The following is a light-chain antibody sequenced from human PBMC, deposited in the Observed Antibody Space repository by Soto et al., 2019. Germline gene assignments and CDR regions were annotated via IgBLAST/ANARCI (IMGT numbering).Light chain of an antibody. CDR3: QNNNGALPVA. Sequence: DIQMTQSPSSLSASVGDRVTITCRSSQAIDQSVAWYQQKPGQVPKLLIYAASTLHSGVPSRFSGSGSGTLFPSPTPGLRLEDVALFSFQNNNGALPVAFGPGPQWMS. J-gene: IGKJ3*01. V-gene: IGKV1-27*01. CDR1: QAIDQS. CDR2: AAS.